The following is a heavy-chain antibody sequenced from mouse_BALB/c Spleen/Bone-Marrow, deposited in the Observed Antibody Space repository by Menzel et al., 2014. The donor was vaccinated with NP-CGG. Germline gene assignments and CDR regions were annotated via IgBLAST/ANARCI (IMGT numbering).Heavy chain of an antibody. D-gene: IGHD1-1*02. CDR2: INPYNDGT. V-gene: IGHV1-14*01. Sequence: HLVESGPELVKPGASVKMSCKASGYTFTSYVMHWVKQKPGQGLEWIGYINPYNDGTKYNEKFKGKATLTSDKSSSTAYMELSSLTSEDSAVYYCARRWDAMDYWGQGTSVTVSS. J-gene: IGHJ4*01. CDR1: GYTFTSYV. CDR3: ARRWDAMDY.